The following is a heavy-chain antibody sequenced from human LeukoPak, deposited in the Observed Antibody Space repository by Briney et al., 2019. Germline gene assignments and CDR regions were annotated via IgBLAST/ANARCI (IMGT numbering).Heavy chain of an antibody. D-gene: IGHD1-26*01. J-gene: IGHJ6*02. CDR1: GYTFTSYA. V-gene: IGHV1-3*01. CDR2: INAGNGNT. CDR3: ARFLGGSYGMDV. Sequence: ASVKVSCKASGYTFTSYAMHWVRQAPGQRLEWMGWINAGNGNTKYSQKFQGRVTITRDTSASTAYMELSSLRSEDTAVYYCARFLGGSYGMDVWGQGTTVTVSS.